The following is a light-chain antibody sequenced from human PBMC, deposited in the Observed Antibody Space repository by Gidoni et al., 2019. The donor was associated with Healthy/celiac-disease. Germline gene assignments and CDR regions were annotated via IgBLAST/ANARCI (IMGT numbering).Light chain of an antibody. CDR3: CSYAGSSRV. V-gene: IGLV2-23*02. CDR2: EVS. J-gene: IGLJ3*02. CDR1: SSDIGRYNL. Sequence: QTALTQPASVSGSPGQSITISCTGTSSDIGRYNLVSWYQQHPGKAPKLMIYEVSKRPYGVSNRFSGSKSGNTASLTISGLQAEDEADYYCCSYAGSSRVFGGGTKLTVL.